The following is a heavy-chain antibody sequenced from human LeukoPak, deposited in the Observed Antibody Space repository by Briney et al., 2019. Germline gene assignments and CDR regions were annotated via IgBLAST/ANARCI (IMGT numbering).Heavy chain of an antibody. CDR2: IYRNDDN. V-gene: IGHV2-5*01. CDR3: AHRLGRYGRNEFDY. CDR1: GFSLSTSGVS. J-gene: IGHJ4*02. Sequence: SGPTLVNPTHTLTLTCTFSGFSLSTSGVSVGWIRQPPGKALEWLALIYRNDDNHYSPSLKSRLTITNITKDTSKNQVVLTMTNIDPVDTATYYCAHRLGRYGRNEFDYWGQGNLVTVSS. D-gene: IGHD1-14*01.